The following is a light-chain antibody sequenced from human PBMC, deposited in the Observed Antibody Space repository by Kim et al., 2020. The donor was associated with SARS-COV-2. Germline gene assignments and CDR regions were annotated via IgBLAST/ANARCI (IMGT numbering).Light chain of an antibody. CDR1: QGISTY. V-gene: IGKV1-8*01. J-gene: IGKJ4*01. Sequence: AIRMTQSPSSVSASTGDRVTITCRASQGISTYLGWYQQKPGKAPKLLIHAAATLQSGVPSRFSGSGSGTDFTLTINCLQSEDFATYYCQQYYTYPLTFGGGTKVDIK. CDR2: AAA. CDR3: QQYYTYPLT.